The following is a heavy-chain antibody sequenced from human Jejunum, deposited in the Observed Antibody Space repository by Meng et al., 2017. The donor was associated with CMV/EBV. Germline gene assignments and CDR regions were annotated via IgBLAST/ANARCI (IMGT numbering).Heavy chain of an antibody. V-gene: IGHV1-8*02. J-gene: IGHJ4*02. Sequence: QVQLVQSGAEGKKPGASVKVSCKASGYTFTGYYMHWVRQAPGQGLEWMGWMNPNRGTTGYAQKFQGRVTMTRNISKSTAYMDLSSLRSEDTAVYYCATGVADFEYWGQGTLVTVSS. CDR3: ATGVADFEY. CDR2: MNPNRGTT. CDR1: GYTFTGYY. D-gene: IGHD6-19*01.